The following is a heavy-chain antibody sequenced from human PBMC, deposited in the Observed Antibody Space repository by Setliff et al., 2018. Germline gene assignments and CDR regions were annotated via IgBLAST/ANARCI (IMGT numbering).Heavy chain of an antibody. J-gene: IGHJ4*02. CDR1: DYTFLSYG. Sequence: ASVKVSCKAADYTFLSYGLSWVRQAPGQGFEWMGWISAYTGKTDYAQNFQGRITMTTDTSTSTAYMELRSLRSDDTAIYYCARAPRLEWILPTFDYWGQGTPVTVSS. CDR2: ISAYTGKT. CDR3: ARAPRLEWILPTFDY. D-gene: IGHD3-3*01. V-gene: IGHV1-18*01.